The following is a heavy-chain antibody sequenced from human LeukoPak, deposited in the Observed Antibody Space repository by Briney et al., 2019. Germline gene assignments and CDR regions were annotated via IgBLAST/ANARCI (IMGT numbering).Heavy chain of an antibody. CDR1: GGTFSSYA. V-gene: IGHV1-69*06. D-gene: IGHD3-10*01. J-gene: IGHJ6*03. CDR2: IIPIFGTA. Sequence: SVKVSCKASGGTFSSYAISWVRQAPGQGLEWMGGIIPIFGTANYAQKFQGRVTITADKSTSTAYMELSSLRSEDTAVYYCARVRYYGSGSFSGYYYYYMDVWGKGTTVTISS. CDR3: ARVRYYGSGSFSGYYYYYMDV.